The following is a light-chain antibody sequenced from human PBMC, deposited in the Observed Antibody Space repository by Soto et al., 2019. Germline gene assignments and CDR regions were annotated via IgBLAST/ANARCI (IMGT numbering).Light chain of an antibody. J-gene: IGKJ1*01. CDR1: QSVNIKF. Sequence: EIVLTQSPGTLSLSPGDGATFSCRASQSVNIKFLTWYQQKPGQAPRLLIYGASNRATGIPARFSGSGSGTDFTLTISSLEPEDFAVYYCQQRSNWPRTFGQGTKVDIK. CDR2: GAS. V-gene: IGKV3-11*01. CDR3: QQRSNWPRT.